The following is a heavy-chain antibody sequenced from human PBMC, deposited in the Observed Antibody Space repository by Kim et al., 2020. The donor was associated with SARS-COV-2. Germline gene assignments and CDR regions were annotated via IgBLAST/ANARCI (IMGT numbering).Heavy chain of an antibody. CDR2: ISYDGSNK. CDR3: AKTISSGWRFDGFDI. CDR1: GFTFSSYG. D-gene: IGHD6-19*01. J-gene: IGHJ3*02. V-gene: IGHV3-30*18. Sequence: GGSLRLSCAASGFTFSSYGMHWVRQAPGKGLEWVAVISYDGSNKYYADSVKGRFTISRDNSKNTMYLQMNSLRAEDTAVYYCAKTISSGWRFDGFDIWGQGKMVTVSS.